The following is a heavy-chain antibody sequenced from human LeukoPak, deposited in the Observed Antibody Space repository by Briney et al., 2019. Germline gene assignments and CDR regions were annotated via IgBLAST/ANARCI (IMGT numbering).Heavy chain of an antibody. J-gene: IGHJ5*02. CDR2: INPNSGGT. CDR1: GYTFTGYY. Sequence: ASVKVSCKASGYTFTGYYMHWVRQAPGQGLEWMGWINPNSGGTNYAQKFQGRVTMTRDTSISTAYMELSRLRSDDTAVYYCARVGVYSSGWYGTPGNWFDPWGQGTLDTVSS. D-gene: IGHD6-19*01. CDR3: ARVGVYSSGWYGTPGNWFDP. V-gene: IGHV1-2*02.